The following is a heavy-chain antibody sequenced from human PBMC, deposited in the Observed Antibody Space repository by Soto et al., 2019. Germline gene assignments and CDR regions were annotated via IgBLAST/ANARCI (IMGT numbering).Heavy chain of an antibody. CDR3: ARINWGLYWYIDL. CDR2: IKQDGSEK. J-gene: IGHJ2*01. V-gene: IGHV3-7*03. CDR1: GFTFSSYW. D-gene: IGHD7-27*01. Sequence: GGSLRLSCAASGFTFSSYWMSWVRQAPGKGLEWVASIKQDGSEKYYVDSVKGRFTISRDNAKNSLYLQMNSLRAEDTAVYYCARINWGLYWYIDLWGRGTLVTVSS.